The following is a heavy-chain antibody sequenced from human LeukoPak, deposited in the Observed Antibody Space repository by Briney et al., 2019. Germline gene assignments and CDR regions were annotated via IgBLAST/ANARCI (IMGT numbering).Heavy chain of an antibody. Sequence: SETLSLTCTVSGGSITSHYWSWVRQPPGKGLEWIGEINHSGSTNYNPSLKSRVTISVDTSKNQFSLKLSSVTAADTAVYYCARALAARRRFDYWGQGTLVTVSS. CDR2: INHSGST. CDR3: ARALAARRRFDY. V-gene: IGHV4-34*01. D-gene: IGHD6-6*01. CDR1: GGSITSHY. J-gene: IGHJ4*02.